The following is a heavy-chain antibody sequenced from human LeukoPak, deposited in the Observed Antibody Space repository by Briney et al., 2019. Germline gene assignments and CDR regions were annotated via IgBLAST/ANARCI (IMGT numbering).Heavy chain of an antibody. CDR3: ARDSAECTGGYCYLVS. CDR1: GFTFSSYA. CDR2: ISYDGSNK. D-gene: IGHD2-8*02. V-gene: IGHV3-30-3*01. J-gene: IGHJ4*02. Sequence: GRSLRLSCAASGFTFSSYAMHWVRQAPGKGLEWVAVISYDGSNKYYADSVKGRFTISRDNAKNTLYLQMNSLRAEDTAVYYCARDSAECTGGYCYLVSWGQGTLVTVSS.